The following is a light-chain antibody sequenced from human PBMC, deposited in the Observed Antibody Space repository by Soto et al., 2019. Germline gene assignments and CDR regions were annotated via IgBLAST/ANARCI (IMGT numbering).Light chain of an antibody. Sequence: DIQMTQSPSSLSASVGDRVTISCRASQNINTYINWYQQRPGKAPKLLIYAASSLQSGVPSRFSCSGSGTDFTLNIASLHPEELATYSCQQCYATPLTFGGGTKVEIK. V-gene: IGKV1-39*01. CDR3: QQCYATPLT. CDR2: AAS. J-gene: IGKJ4*01. CDR1: QNINTY.